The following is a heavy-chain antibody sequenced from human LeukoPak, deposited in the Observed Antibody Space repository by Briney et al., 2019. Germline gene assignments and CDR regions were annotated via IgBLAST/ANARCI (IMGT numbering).Heavy chain of an antibody. V-gene: IGHV3-30*18. CDR2: ISYDGRNT. CDR3: AKDVFGGIDY. CDR1: GFTFRSSG. Sequence: PGGSLRLSCAASGFTFRSSGMHWVRQAPGKGLEWVAVISYDGRNTYYADSVKGRFTISRDNSKNTLYLQMSSLRTEDTAIYYCAKDVFGGIDYWGQGTLVTVSS. J-gene: IGHJ4*02. D-gene: IGHD3-10*01.